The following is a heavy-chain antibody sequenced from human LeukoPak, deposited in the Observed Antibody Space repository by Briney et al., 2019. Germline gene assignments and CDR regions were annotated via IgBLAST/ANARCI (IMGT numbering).Heavy chain of an antibody. Sequence: GGSLRLSCAASGFTFSSYGMHWVRRAPGKGLEWVAFIRYDGSNKYYADSVKGRFTISRDNSKNTLYLQMNSLRAEDTAVYYCATRYSSSYGYWGQGTLVTVSS. CDR2: IRYDGSNK. CDR3: ATRYSSSYGY. J-gene: IGHJ4*02. V-gene: IGHV3-30*02. CDR1: GFTFSSYG. D-gene: IGHD6-13*01.